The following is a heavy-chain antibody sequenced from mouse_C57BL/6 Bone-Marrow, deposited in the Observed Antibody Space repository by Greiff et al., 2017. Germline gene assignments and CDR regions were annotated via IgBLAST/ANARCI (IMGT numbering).Heavy chain of an antibody. CDR3: AREGTTVVALYYYAMDY. CDR1: GYSITSGYY. CDR2: ISYDGSN. Sequence: ESGPGLVKPSQSLSLTCSVTGYSITSGYYWNWIRQFPGNKLEWMGYISYDGSNNYNPSLKNRISITRDTSKNQVFLKLNSVTTEDTATYYCAREGTTVVALYYYAMDYWGQGTSVTVSS. V-gene: IGHV3-6*01. J-gene: IGHJ4*01. D-gene: IGHD1-1*01.